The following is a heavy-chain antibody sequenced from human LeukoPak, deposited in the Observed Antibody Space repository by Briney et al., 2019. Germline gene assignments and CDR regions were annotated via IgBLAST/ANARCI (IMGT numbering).Heavy chain of an antibody. CDR2: IYHSGST. Sequence: PETLSLTCAVSGGSISSSNWWSWVRQPPGKGLEWIGEIYHSGSTNYNPSLKSRVTISVDKSKNQFSLKLSSVTAADTAVYYCARVLLSYQPQVDYWGQGTLVTVSS. CDR3: ARVLLSYQPQVDY. CDR1: GGSISSSNW. J-gene: IGHJ4*02. V-gene: IGHV4-4*03. D-gene: IGHD3-10*01.